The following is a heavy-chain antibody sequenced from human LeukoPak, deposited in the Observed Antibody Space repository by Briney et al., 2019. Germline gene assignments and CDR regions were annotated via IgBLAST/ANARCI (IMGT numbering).Heavy chain of an antibody. CDR3: ARDGPSIAAAGPADY. CDR1: GYTFTSYG. Sequence: ASVKVSCKASGYTFTSYGISWVRQAPGQGLEWMGWISAYNGNTNYAQRLQGRVTMTTDTSTSTAYMELRSLRSDDTAVYHCARDGPSIAAAGPADYWGQGTLVTVSS. J-gene: IGHJ4*02. CDR2: ISAYNGNT. D-gene: IGHD6-13*01. V-gene: IGHV1-18*01.